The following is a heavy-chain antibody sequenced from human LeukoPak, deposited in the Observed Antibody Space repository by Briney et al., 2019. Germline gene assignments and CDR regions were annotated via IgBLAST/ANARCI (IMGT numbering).Heavy chain of an antibody. CDR3: ARNGYCSSNSCYRPYGMDV. CDR1: GGSISRSIYF. CDR2: IYYSGST. V-gene: IGHV4-39*07. Sequence: SETLSLTCTVSGGSISRSIYFWGWIRQPPGKGLEWIGSIYYSGSTYYNPSLKSRVTISVDTSKKQFSLKLSSVTAADTAVYYCARNGYCSSNSCYRPYGMDVWGQGTTVTVSS. D-gene: IGHD2-2*03. J-gene: IGHJ6*02.